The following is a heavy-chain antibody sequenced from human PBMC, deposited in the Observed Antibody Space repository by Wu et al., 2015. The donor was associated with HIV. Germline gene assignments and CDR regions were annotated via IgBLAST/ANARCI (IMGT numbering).Heavy chain of an antibody. CDR2: VSPNTGGT. D-gene: IGHD6-13*01. CDR3: ARGFSSTWYDRFDL. J-gene: IGHJ4*02. Sequence: QVQLVQSGAEVKKPGASVKVSCKASGYTFTDFFIHWVRQAPGQGLEWMGWVSPNTGGTNYAQKFQGRVTMTRDTSINTAYMELTSLTSDDTAMYYCARGFSSTWYDRFDLWGQGTLVTVSS. V-gene: IGHV1-2*02. CDR1: GYTFTDFF.